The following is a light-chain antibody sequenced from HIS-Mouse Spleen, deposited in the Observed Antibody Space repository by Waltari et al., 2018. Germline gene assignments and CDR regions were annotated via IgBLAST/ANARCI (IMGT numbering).Light chain of an antibody. CDR2: DAS. CDR1: QGISSA. J-gene: IGKJ4*01. CDR3: HQFNSYPRT. Sequence: AIQLSQSPSSLSASVGDRVTITCRASQGISSALAWYQQKPGKAPKLLIYDASSLESGVPSRFSRSVAWTEFTLTLSILQPEDFATYYCHQFNSYPRTCRGVTNVEIK. V-gene: IGKV1-13*02.